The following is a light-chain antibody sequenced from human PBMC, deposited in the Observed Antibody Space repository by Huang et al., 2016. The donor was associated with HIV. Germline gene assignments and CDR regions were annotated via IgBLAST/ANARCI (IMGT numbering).Light chain of an antibody. Sequence: DVVMTQSPLSLPVTLGQPASISCRSSQGLVLSDGNTYLNWFQQRPGQSPRRLIYKVSNRDSGVPDRFSGSGAGTDFTLKISRVEAEDVGVYYCMQGTHWPPYTFGQGTKLEIK. CDR1: QGLVLSDGNTY. CDR2: KVS. CDR3: MQGTHWPPYT. J-gene: IGKJ2*01. V-gene: IGKV2-30*02.